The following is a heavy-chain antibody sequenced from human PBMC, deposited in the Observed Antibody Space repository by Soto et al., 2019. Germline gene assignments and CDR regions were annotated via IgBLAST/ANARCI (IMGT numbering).Heavy chain of an antibody. D-gene: IGHD6-19*01. J-gene: IGHJ4*02. CDR1: GFTFSSYG. CDR2: ITYDGSNE. CDR3: AKGYSSGPRGLFDS. Sequence: QVQLVESGGGVVQPGRSLRLSCAASGFTFSSYGMHWVRQAPGKGLEWVAVITYDGSNEYYADYVKGRFTISRDNPKNTLYLQINSLRAEDTAVYYCAKGYSSGPRGLFDSWGQGALVTVSS. V-gene: IGHV3-30*18.